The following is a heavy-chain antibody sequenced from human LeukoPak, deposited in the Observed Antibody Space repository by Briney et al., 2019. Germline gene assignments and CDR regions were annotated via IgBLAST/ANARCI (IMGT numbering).Heavy chain of an antibody. CDR1: GFTFSSYA. J-gene: IGHJ4*02. D-gene: IGHD3-10*01. CDR2: ISGSGGST. V-gene: IGHV3-23*01. Sequence: GGSLRLSCAASGFTFSSYAMSWVRQAPGKGLEWVSAISGSGGSTYYADSVKGRFTISRDNSKNTLYLQMNSLRAEDTAVYYCAKFVPWRRMVPGSNPKYYFGYWGQGTLVTVSS. CDR3: AKFVPWRRMVPGSNPKYYFGY.